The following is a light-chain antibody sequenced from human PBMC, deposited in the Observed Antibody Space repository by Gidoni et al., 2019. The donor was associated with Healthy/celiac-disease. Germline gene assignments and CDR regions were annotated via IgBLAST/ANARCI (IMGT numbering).Light chain of an antibody. J-gene: IGLJ3*02. CDR2: EFR. CDR1: SSDVGSYTL. CDR3: CSYAGSSTWV. Sequence: HSALTQPASVSGSPGQSIPISCTGTSSDVGSYTLVSWYHQHPGKAPKLMIYEFRKRPSGVYNRFSGSKAGNAASQTICGLQAEDEADYYCCSYAGSSTWVFGGGTKLTVL. V-gene: IGLV2-23*02.